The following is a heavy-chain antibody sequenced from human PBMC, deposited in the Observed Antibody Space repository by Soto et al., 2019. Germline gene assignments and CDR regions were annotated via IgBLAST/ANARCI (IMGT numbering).Heavy chain of an antibody. V-gene: IGHV4-59*11. D-gene: IGHD6-19*01. CDR3: AKWEPYSSGWYAPFFYYYGMDV. CDR2: VFYSGST. CDR1: GASINTHY. Sequence: SETLSLTCTVSGASINTHYWSWIRQPPGKGLEWIGQVFYSGSTNYNPSLKSRVTISIDTSTKQFSLKLTSVTAADTAVYYCAKWEPYSSGWYAPFFYYYGMDVWGQGTTVTVSS. J-gene: IGHJ6*02.